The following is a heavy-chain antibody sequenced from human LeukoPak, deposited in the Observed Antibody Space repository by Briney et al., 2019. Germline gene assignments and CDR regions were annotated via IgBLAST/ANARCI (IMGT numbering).Heavy chain of an antibody. D-gene: IGHD6-13*01. CDR1: GYTFTSYD. J-gene: IGHJ4*02. Sequence: ASVKVSCKASGYTFTSYDINWGREATGQGVEWMGWMNPNSGNTGYAQKFQGRVTMTRNTSISTAYMELSSLRSEDTAVYYCARGRWAAAGKYYFDYWGQGTLVTVSS. CDR2: MNPNSGNT. CDR3: ARGRWAAAGKYYFDY. V-gene: IGHV1-8*01.